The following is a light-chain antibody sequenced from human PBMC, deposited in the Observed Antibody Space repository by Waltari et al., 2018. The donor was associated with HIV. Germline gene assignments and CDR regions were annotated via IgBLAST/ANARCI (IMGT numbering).Light chain of an antibody. V-gene: IGLV2-14*03. CDR2: DVS. CDR3: SAHTSSSTYV. J-gene: IGLJ1*01. Sequence: QSALTQPASVSGSPGQSITISCTGTTSDVGGYRYVPWYQQHPGKAPQLMIYDVSNRPSGVSNRFSGSTSGNTASLTISGLQAEAEADYYCSAHTSSSTYVFVPVTKVTVL. CDR1: TSDVGGYRY.